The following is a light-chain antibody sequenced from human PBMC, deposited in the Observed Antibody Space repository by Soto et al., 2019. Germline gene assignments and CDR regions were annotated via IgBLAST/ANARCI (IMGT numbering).Light chain of an antibody. J-gene: IGLJ2*01. CDR3: SSYAGGNNVI. CDR2: EVS. Sequence: SGLTQPPSASGSPGQSVTISCTGTSSDVGGYKYVSWYQQYPGKAPKLMIYEVSERPSGVPDRFSGSKSGNTASLTVSGLQAEDEADYYCSSYAGGNNVIFGGGTKLTVL. CDR1: SSDVGGYKY. V-gene: IGLV2-8*01.